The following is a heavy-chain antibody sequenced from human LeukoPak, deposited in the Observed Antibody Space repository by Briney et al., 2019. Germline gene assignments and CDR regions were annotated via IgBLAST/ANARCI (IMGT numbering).Heavy chain of an antibody. CDR1: GGSFSAYF. D-gene: IGHD1-1*01. CDR3: ARFISWNDSGFDY. V-gene: IGHV4-34*01. J-gene: IGHJ4*02. Sequence: SETLSLTCGVYGGSFSAYFWSWIRQPPGKGLEWIGEINHSGGTNYNPSLKSRVTISVDTSKNRFSLKLSSVTAADTSVYYCARFISWNDSGFDYWGQGTLVTVSS. CDR2: INHSGGT.